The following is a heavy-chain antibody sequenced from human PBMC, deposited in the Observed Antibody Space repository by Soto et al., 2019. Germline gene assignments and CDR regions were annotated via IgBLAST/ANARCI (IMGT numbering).Heavy chain of an antibody. CDR3: ARELQGLYYFDY. J-gene: IGHJ4*02. Sequence: ASVKVSCKASGYTFISYAIHWVRQAPGQRLEWMGWINAGNGNTKYSQKFQGRVTITRDTSASTAYMELTSLSAEDTAVYYCARELQGLYYFDYWGQGTLVTVSS. CDR1: GYTFISYA. D-gene: IGHD2-15*01. CDR2: INAGNGNT. V-gene: IGHV1-3*01.